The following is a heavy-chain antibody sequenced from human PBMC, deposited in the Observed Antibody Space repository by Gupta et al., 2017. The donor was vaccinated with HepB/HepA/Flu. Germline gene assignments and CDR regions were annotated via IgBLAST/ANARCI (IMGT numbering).Heavy chain of an antibody. CDR2: IYSSGYT. Sequence: QLQLQESCPGLVKPSETLSLTCNVSGDSIRASSNYWNWIRQPPGKGLEWIGGIYSSGYTYYNPSLKSRVTISVDTSKNQLLLELVSVTDADTAVYNCARPSRDWGRGTLVAVPS. CDR1: GDSIRASSNY. J-gene: IGHJ4*02. V-gene: IGHV4-39*01. CDR3: ARPSRD.